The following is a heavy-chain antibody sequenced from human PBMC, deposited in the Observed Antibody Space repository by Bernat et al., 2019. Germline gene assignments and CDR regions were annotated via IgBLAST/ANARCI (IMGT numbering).Heavy chain of an antibody. CDR1: GFTFSSYA. D-gene: IGHD6-6*01. CDR3: AREYSSSADAFDI. CDR2: ISYDGSNK. J-gene: IGHJ3*02. V-gene: IGHV3-30-3*01. Sequence: QVQLVESGGGVVQPGRSLRLSCAASGFTFSSYAMHWVRQAPGKGLEWVAVISYDGSNKYYADSVKGRFTISRDNSKNTLYLQMNRLRAEDTAVYYCAREYSSSADAFDIWGQGTRVTVTA.